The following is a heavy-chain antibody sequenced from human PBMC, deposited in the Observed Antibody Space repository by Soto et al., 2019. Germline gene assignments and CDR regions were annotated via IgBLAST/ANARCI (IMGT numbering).Heavy chain of an antibody. Sequence: GGSLRLSCTASGFTFSKFSMHWVRQAPGKGLEWVTLITHDGNSKYYADSVKGRFTCSRDNSQNTLYLQLDSLGPDDTALYFCASQSGGVYFDYWGQGTLVT. CDR2: ITHDGNSK. J-gene: IGHJ4*02. D-gene: IGHD3-10*01. V-gene: IGHV3-30*04. CDR1: GFTFSKFS. CDR3: ASQSGGVYFDY.